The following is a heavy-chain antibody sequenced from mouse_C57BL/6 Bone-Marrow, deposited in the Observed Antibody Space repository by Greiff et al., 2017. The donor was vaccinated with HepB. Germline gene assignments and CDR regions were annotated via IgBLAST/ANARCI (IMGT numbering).Heavy chain of an antibody. V-gene: IGHV5-17*01. CDR2: ISSGSSTI. D-gene: IGHD2-3*01. CDR1: GFTFSDYG. CDR3: ARGYDGYYGFAY. J-gene: IGHJ3*01. Sequence: EVHLVESGGGLVKPGGSLKLSCAASGFTFSDYGMHWVRQAPEKGLEWVAYISSGSSTIYYADTVKGRFTIDRDNAKNTLFLQMTSLRSEDTAMYYCARGYDGYYGFAYWGQGTLVTVSA.